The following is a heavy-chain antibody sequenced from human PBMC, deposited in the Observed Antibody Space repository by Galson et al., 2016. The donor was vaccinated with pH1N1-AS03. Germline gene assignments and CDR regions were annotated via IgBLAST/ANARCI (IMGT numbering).Heavy chain of an antibody. D-gene: IGHD3-22*01. J-gene: IGHJ3*02. V-gene: IGHV4-39*07. CDR3: ATDLLSDTSGYYRI. CDR1: GDSISRSPYY. Sequence: TLSLTCIVSGDSISRSPYYWGWIRQPPGKGLEWIGTVYWLGATYYSPSLKSRVTISIDTSENQFSLHLNSVTAADTAVYYCATDLLSDTSGYYRIWGQGTMVTVSS. CDR2: VYWLGAT.